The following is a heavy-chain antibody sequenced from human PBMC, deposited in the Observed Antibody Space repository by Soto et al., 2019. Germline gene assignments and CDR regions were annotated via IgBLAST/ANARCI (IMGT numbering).Heavy chain of an antibody. CDR1: GYTFTSYG. V-gene: IGHV1-18*01. Sequence: QVQLVQSGAEVKKPGASVKVSCKASGYTFTSYGISCVRQAPGQGLEWMGWISAYNGNTNYAQKVQGRVTMTTDTSTSTAYMELRSLRADDTAVYYCARDHRTGSYTHASFDYWGQGTLITVSS. CDR2: ISAYNGNT. CDR3: ARDHRTGSYTHASFDY. J-gene: IGHJ4*02. D-gene: IGHD3-9*01.